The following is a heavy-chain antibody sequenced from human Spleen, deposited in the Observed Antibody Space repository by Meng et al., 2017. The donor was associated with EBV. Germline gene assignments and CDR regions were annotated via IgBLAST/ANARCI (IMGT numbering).Heavy chain of an antibody. V-gene: IGHV4-39*01. Sequence: LHLTESGPGLLKPPEPLSLPCSVSGGSISSYTYYWGWIRQPPGKGLEWIGSINYRENTYYNPSLKSRITISVDTPKNQFSLKLTSMTAADTAVYYCARADYYDTSGNVDFWGQGALVTVSS. CDR2: INYRENT. J-gene: IGHJ4*02. CDR1: GGSISSYTYY. CDR3: ARADYYDTSGNVDF. D-gene: IGHD3-22*01.